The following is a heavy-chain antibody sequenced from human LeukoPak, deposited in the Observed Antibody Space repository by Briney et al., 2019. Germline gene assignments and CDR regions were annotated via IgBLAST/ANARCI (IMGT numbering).Heavy chain of an antibody. CDR3: ARAMKKYQLESYNWFDP. V-gene: IGHV1-69*01. CDR1: GGTFSSYA. J-gene: IGHJ5*02. Sequence: SVKVSCKASGGTFSSYAISWVRQAPGQGLEWMGGIIPIFGTANYAQKFQGRVTITADESTSTAYMELSSLRSEDTAVYYCARAMKKYQLESYNWFDPWGQGTLVTASS. CDR2: IIPIFGTA. D-gene: IGHD2-2*01.